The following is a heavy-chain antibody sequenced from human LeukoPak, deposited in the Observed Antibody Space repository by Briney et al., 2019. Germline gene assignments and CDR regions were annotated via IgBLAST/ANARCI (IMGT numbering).Heavy chain of an antibody. CDR3: ARVQDSQYVDYNMDV. V-gene: IGHV1-8*01. D-gene: IGHD3-16*01. CDR2: MNPNSGNT. CDR1: GYTFTSYD. Sequence: ASVKVSCKASGYTFTSYDINWVRQATGQELEWMGWMNPNSGNTGYAQKFQGRVTMTRNTSISTAYMELSSLRSEDTAVYYCARVQDSQYVDYNMDVWGKGTTVTVSS. J-gene: IGHJ6*03.